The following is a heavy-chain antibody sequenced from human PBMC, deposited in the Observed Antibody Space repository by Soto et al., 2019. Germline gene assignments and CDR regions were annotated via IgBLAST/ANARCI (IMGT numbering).Heavy chain of an antibody. V-gene: IGHV3-23*01. Sequence: PGGSLRLSRAASGFTFSSYAMSWVRQAPGKGLEWVSAISGSGGSTYYADSVKGRFTISRDNSKSTLYLQMNSLRAEDTAVYYCAKDFFEIYDYVWGTLVFFDYWGQGTLVTVSS. CDR2: ISGSGGST. CDR1: GFTFSSYA. D-gene: IGHD3-16*01. CDR3: AKDFFEIYDYVWGTLVFFDY. J-gene: IGHJ4*02.